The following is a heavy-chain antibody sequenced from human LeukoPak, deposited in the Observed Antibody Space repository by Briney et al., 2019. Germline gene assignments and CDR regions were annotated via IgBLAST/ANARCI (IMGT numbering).Heavy chain of an antibody. Sequence: GGSLRLSCAASGFTFSSYAMSWVRQAPGKGLEWVSAISASGGSTYDADSVKGRFTISRDNSKNTLYLQMNSLRAEDTAVYYCARDIAYDSSGYYSPHFDYWGQGTLVTVSS. J-gene: IGHJ4*02. CDR3: ARDIAYDSSGYYSPHFDY. CDR2: ISASGGST. D-gene: IGHD3-22*01. CDR1: GFTFSSYA. V-gene: IGHV3-23*01.